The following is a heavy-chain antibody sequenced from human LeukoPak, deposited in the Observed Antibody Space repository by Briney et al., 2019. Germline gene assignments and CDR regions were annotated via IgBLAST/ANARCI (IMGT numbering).Heavy chain of an antibody. D-gene: IGHD3-10*01. J-gene: IGHJ4*02. V-gene: IGHV4-59*01. CDR3: AREANYYGSGSYFEGTFDY. Sequence: SETLSLTCTVSGGSISSYYWNWIRQPPGKGLEWIGYIYHNGLTNYNPSLKSRVTISIDTSKNEFSLKLTSVIAADTAVYYCAREANYYGSGSYFEGTFDYWGQGSLVTVSS. CDR2: IYHNGLT. CDR1: GGSISSYY.